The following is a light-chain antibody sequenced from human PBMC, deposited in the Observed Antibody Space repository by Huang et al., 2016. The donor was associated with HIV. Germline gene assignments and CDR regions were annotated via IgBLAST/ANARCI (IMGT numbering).Light chain of an antibody. CDR3: QQYISTPWT. J-gene: IGKJ1*01. CDR1: QRVLYSSNNKNY. CDR2: WAS. V-gene: IGKV4-1*01. Sequence: DIVMTQSPDSLAVSLGERATLNCKSSQRVLYSSNNKNYLAWYQQKPGQPPKLLIYWASTRESGVPDRFSGSGSGTDFTLTISSLQAEDVAVYYCQQYISTPWTFGQGTKVEIK.